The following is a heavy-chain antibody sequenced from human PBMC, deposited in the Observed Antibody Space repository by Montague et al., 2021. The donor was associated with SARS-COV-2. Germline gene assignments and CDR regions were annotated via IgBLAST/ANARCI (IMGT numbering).Heavy chain of an antibody. CDR2: IYYSGST. CDR1: GGSISSSSYY. D-gene: IGHD3-10*01. CDR3: ARHKKSLWFGELLFDY. J-gene: IGHJ4*02. Sequence: SETLSLTCTVSGGSISSSSYYWGWIRQRPGKGLEWIGYIYYSGSTNCNPSLKSRVTISVDTSKNQFSLKLSSVTAADTAVYYCARHKKSLWFGELLFDYWGQGTLVTVSS. V-gene: IGHV4-61*05.